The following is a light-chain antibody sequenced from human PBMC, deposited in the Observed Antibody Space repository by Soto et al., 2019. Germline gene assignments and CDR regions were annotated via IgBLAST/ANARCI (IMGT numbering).Light chain of an antibody. J-gene: IGLJ1*01. CDR1: SSDVGAYNY. V-gene: IGLV2-14*01. Sequence: SALTQPASVSGSPGQSITLSCTGTSSDVGAYNYVSWYQQHPGKAPKLMIYEVSNRPSGVSSRFSGSQSANTASLTISGLQAEDEADYYCSSYTSSTTLVFGTGTKLTVL. CDR2: EVS. CDR3: SSYTSSTTLV.